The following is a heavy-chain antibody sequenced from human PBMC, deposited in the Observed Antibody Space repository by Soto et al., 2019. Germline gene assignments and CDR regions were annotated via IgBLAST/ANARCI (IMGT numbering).Heavy chain of an antibody. V-gene: IGHV3-23*01. CDR2: ISGSGGNT. CDR3: AKLGMTTIHRDY. CDR1: GFSFDTYA. J-gene: IGHJ4*02. D-gene: IGHD4-17*01. Sequence: GGSLRLSCAASGFSFDTYAMSWVRQAPGKGLEWVSTISGSGGNTYYADSVKGRFTISRDNSKNILYLQMTSLRAEDTALYYFAKLGMTTIHRDYWGQGTQVTVSS.